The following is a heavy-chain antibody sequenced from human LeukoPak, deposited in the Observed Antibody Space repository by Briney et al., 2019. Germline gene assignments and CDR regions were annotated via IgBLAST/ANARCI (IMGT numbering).Heavy chain of an antibody. J-gene: IGHJ6*03. D-gene: IGHD6-19*01. CDR3: ARVGWGAVAGRENHYAYYYMDV. Sequence: ASVKVSCKASGYTFTSYYMHWVRQAPGQGLEWMGIINPSGGSTSYAQQLQGRVTMTRNTSINTAYVELSSLRSEDTAVYYCARVGWGAVAGRENHYAYYYMDVWGAGTTVTISS. CDR2: INPSGGST. V-gene: IGHV1-46*01. CDR1: GYTFTSYY.